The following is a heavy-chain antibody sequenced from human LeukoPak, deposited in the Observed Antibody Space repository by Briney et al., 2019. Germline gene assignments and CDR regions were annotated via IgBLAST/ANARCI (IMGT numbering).Heavy chain of an antibody. J-gene: IGHJ6*02. CDR2: INPNSGGT. D-gene: IGHD3-3*01. CDR1: GYTFTGYY. V-gene: IGHV1-2*02. CDR3: ARGTPPSVLRFLEWSPPVGMDV. Sequence: ASVKVSCKASGYTFTGYYMHWVRQAPGQGLEWMGWINPNSGGTNYAQKFQGRVTMTRDTSISTAYMELSRLRSDDPAVYYCARGTPPSVLRFLEWSPPVGMDVWGQGTTVTVSS.